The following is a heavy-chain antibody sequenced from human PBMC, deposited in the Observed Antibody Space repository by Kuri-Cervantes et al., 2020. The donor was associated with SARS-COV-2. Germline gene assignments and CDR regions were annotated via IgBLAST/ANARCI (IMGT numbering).Heavy chain of an antibody. D-gene: IGHD1-26*01. CDR1: GDSISSDHW. J-gene: IGHJ4*02. CDR3: ARGWYPVGATILYYFDY. Sequence: SETLSLTCAVSGDSISSDHWWSWVRQPPGKGLEWIGEIYHGGSTNYNPSLKSRVTISIDTSKNQFSLKLSSVTAADTAVYYCARGWYPVGATILYYFDYWGQGTLVTVSS. CDR2: IYHGGST. V-gene: IGHV4-4*02.